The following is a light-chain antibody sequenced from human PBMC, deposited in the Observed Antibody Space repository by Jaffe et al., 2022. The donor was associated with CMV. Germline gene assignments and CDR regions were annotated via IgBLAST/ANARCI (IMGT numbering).Light chain of an antibody. Sequence: ENVLTQSPGTLSLSPGERATLSCRASQSVSSSYLAWYQQKPGQAPRLLIYGTSSRATGIPDRFSGSGSGTDFTLTISGLEPEDFAVYYCQQYGSSSFTFGPGTKVDIK. J-gene: IGKJ3*01. CDR3: QQYGSSSFT. CDR2: GTS. V-gene: IGKV3-20*01. CDR1: QSVSSSY.